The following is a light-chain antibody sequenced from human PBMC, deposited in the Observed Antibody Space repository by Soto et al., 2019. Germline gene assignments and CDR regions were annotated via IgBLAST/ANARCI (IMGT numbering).Light chain of an antibody. CDR1: QSVSSY. CDR3: QQYHHWPVT. V-gene: IGKV3-15*01. Sequence: EIVLTQSPATLSLSPWERATLSCRASQSVSSYLAWYQQKPGQAPRLLISGASTGATGLPSRFSGSGSGTDFTLTINSLQSEDVAVYYCQQYHHWPVTFGGGTKVDIK. CDR2: GAS. J-gene: IGKJ4*01.